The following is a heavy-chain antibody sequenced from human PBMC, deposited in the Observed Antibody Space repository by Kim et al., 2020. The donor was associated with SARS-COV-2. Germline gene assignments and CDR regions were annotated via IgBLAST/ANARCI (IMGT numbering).Heavy chain of an antibody. J-gene: IGHJ3*02. CDR1: GFTFSSYG. D-gene: IGHD5-18*01. Sequence: GGSLRLSCAASGFTFSSYGMHWVRQAPGKGLEWVAVIWYDGSNKYYADSVKGRFTISRDNSKNTLYLQMNSLRAEDTAVYYCARDLWRYGGAFDIWGQGTMVTVSS. V-gene: IGHV3-33*08. CDR2: IWYDGSNK. CDR3: ARDLWRYGGAFDI.